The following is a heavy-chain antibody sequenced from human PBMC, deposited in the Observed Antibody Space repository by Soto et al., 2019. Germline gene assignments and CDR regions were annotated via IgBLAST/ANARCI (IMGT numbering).Heavy chain of an antibody. CDR2: MNPNSVNT. CDR1: GSTFTSYD. J-gene: IGHJ6*03. Sequence: ASLKVSCKSSGSTFTSYDINWVRQSPGQGLEWMGWMNPNSVNTGYAQKFQGRVTMTRNTSISTAYMELSSLRSEDTAVYYCARSPMVREIYYYYMDVWGKGTTVTVSS. CDR3: ARSPMVREIYYYYMDV. D-gene: IGHD3-10*01. V-gene: IGHV1-8*01.